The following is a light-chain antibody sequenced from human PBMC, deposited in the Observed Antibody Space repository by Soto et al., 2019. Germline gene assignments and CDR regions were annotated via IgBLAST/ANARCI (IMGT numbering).Light chain of an antibody. CDR2: DAY. Sequence: EVVLTKSPVTLSLSQGERATLSCRASQSFRCLLAWYQQKPGQAPRLLIYDAYNRATGIPPRFSGSGSGTDFTLTISSLEHEDSAVYYCQPRHMWPITFGQGTRLEIK. CDR3: QPRHMWPIT. CDR1: QSFRCL. V-gene: IGKV3-11*01. J-gene: IGKJ5*01.